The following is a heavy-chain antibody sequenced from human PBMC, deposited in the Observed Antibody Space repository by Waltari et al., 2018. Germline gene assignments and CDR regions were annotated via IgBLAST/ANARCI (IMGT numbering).Heavy chain of an antibody. V-gene: IGHV4-59*01. J-gene: IGHJ4*02. D-gene: IGHD3-22*01. CDR3: ASFPYYYDSSGYHNDY. Sequence: QVQLQESGPGLVKPSETLSLTCTVSGGSISSYYWSWIRQPPGKGLEWIGYIYYSGSTNDNPSLKSRVTISVDTSKNQFSLKLSSVTAADTAVYYCASFPYYYDSSGYHNDYWGQGTLVTVSS. CDR2: IYYSGST. CDR1: GGSISSYY.